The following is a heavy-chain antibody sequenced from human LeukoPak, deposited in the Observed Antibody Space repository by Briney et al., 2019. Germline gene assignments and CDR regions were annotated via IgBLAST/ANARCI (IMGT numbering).Heavy chain of an antibody. CDR1: GFTFSSYA. CDR3: ARDTRTFDY. J-gene: IGHJ4*02. Sequence: GGSLRLSCAASGFTFSSYAMSWVRQAPGKGLERVANIKQDGSEKYYVDSVKGRFTISRDNAKNSLFLQMNSLRAEDTAVYYCARDTRTFDYWGQGTLVTVSS. D-gene: IGHD1-26*01. V-gene: IGHV3-7*01. CDR2: IKQDGSEK.